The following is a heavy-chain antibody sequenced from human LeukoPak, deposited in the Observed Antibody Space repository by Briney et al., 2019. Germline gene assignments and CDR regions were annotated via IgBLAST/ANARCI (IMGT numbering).Heavy chain of an antibody. CDR2: IRYDGSNK. D-gene: IGHD1-7*01. Sequence: GGSLRLSCAASGFTFSSYGMHWVRQAPGKGLEWVTFIRYDGSNKYYADSVKGRFTISRDNSKNTLYLQMNSLRAEDTAVYYCAKGFLMWGLVGTSFDYWGQGTLVTVSS. V-gene: IGHV3-30*02. CDR3: AKGFLMWGLVGTSFDY. CDR1: GFTFSSYG. J-gene: IGHJ4*02.